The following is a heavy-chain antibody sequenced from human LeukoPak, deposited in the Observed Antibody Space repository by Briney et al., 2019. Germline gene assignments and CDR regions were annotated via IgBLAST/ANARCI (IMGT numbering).Heavy chain of an antibody. CDR3: ARQIRYFDGIDY. V-gene: IGHV5-51*01. CDR1: GYIFTHNW. CDR2: IYPGDSDT. J-gene: IGHJ4*02. Sequence: GESLKISCKGSGYIFTHNWIGWVRQMPGKGLEWMGIIYPGDSDTRYSPSFQGQVTISADKSISTAYLQWNSLKASDTAMYFCARQIRYFDGIDYWGQGTLVTVSS. D-gene: IGHD3-9*01.